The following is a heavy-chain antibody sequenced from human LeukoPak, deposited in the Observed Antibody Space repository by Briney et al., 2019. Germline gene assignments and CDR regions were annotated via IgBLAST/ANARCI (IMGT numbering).Heavy chain of an antibody. CDR1: GFTFSSYA. Sequence: GGSLRLSCAASGFTFSSYAMHWVRQAPGKGLEGVAVISYDGSNKYYADSVKGRFTISRDNSKNTLYLQMNSLRAEDTAVYYCARGPYSSSWYALHLDYWGQGTLVTVSS. V-gene: IGHV3-30*04. CDR2: ISYDGSNK. CDR3: ARGPYSSSWYALHLDY. D-gene: IGHD6-13*01. J-gene: IGHJ4*02.